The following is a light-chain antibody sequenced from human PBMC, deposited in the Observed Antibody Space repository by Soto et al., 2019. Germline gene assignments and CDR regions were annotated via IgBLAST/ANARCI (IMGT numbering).Light chain of an antibody. Sequence: EIVMTQSPATLSVSPGERATLSCRASQNIRSNLAWYQQKPGQSPRLLIYGASNRATGIPARFRGSGSGTEFTLTITSLQSEDSAVYYCQQHNEWPPVTFGGGTKVEIK. J-gene: IGKJ4*01. V-gene: IGKV3-15*01. CDR2: GAS. CDR3: QQHNEWPPVT. CDR1: QNIRSN.